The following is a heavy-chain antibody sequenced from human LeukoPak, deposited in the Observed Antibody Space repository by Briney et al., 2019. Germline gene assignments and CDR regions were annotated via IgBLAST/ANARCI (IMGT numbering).Heavy chain of an antibody. D-gene: IGHD3-10*01. CDR3: ARDYWFGELSFDY. CDR1: GFTFSSYW. Sequence: GGSLRLSCAASGFTFSSYWMSWVRQAPGKGLEWVANIKQDGSEKYYVDSVKGRFTISRDNAKNSLYLQMNSLRAKDTAVYYCARDYWFGELSFDYWDQGTLVTVSS. CDR2: IKQDGSEK. J-gene: IGHJ4*02. V-gene: IGHV3-7*01.